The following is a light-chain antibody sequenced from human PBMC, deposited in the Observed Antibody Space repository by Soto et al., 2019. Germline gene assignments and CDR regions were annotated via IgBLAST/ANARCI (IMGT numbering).Light chain of an antibody. CDR3: QQYNDNWT. V-gene: IGKV1-5*03. J-gene: IGKJ1*01. CDR1: QSISSG. Sequence: DIQMTQSPSTLSASLGDRVTITCRASQSISSGLAWYQQKPGKAPKLLIYKASTLKSGVPSRFSGSGSGTEFTLAISSLQPDDSATYYCQQYNDNWTFGQGTKVEIK. CDR2: KAS.